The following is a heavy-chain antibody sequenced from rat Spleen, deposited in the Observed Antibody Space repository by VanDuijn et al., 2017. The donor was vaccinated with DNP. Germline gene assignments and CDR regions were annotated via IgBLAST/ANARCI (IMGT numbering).Heavy chain of an antibody. D-gene: IGHD1-5*01. CDR1: GSTFSNYY. V-gene: IGHV5S23*01. J-gene: IGHJ2*01. CDR3: ARGRDRYNSYYFDY. CDR2: ISTGGGTT. Sequence: EVQLVESGGGLVQPGNSLKLSCAASGSTFSNYYMPRVRQAPTKGLEWVASISTGGGTTYYRDSVKGRFNISRDNAKSTLYLQMDSLRSEDTATYYCARGRDRYNSYYFDYWGQGVMVTVSS.